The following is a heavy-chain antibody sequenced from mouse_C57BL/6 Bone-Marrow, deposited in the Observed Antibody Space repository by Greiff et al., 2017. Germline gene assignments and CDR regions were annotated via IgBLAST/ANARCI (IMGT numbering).Heavy chain of an antibody. CDR2: IHPNSGST. J-gene: IGHJ1*03. V-gene: IGHV1-64*01. D-gene: IGHD1-1*02. CDR3: AYGVERSAWYCDV. Sequence: QVHVQQPGAELVKPGASVKLSCKASGYTFTSYWMHWVKQRPGQGLEWIGMIHPNSGSTNYNEKFKSKATLTVDKSSSTAYMQLSSLTSEDSAVYYGAYGVERSAWYCDVGGTGTTVTVSS. CDR1: GYTFTSYW.